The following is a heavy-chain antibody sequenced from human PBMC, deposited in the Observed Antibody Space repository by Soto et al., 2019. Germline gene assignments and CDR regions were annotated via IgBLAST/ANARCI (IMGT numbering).Heavy chain of an antibody. Sequence: QLHLQESGSGLVKPSQTLSLTCAVSGGSISKNGYSWSWIRQPPRKGLEWIGYIYHSGSTYYNPSPXRXXSISVDRSNNRFSLNLSSVTAADTAVYYCARTVTTGPFFDFWGQGTLVTVSS. CDR2: IYHSGST. V-gene: IGHV4-30-2*01. CDR3: ARTVTTGPFFDF. J-gene: IGHJ4*02. D-gene: IGHD4-17*01. CDR1: GGSISKNGYS.